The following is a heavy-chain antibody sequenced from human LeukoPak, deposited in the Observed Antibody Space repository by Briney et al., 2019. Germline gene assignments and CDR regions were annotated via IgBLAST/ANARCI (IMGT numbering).Heavy chain of an antibody. J-gene: IGHJ3*02. V-gene: IGHV4-59*01. Sequence: SETLSLTCTVSGGSISSYYWSWIRQPPGKGLEWIGYIYYSGSTNYNPSLKSRVTISVDTSKNQFSLKLSSVTAADTAVYYCARDGLSCSSTSCYISAFDIWGQGTMVTVS. D-gene: IGHD2-2*02. CDR1: GGSISSYY. CDR2: IYYSGST. CDR3: ARDGLSCSSTSCYISAFDI.